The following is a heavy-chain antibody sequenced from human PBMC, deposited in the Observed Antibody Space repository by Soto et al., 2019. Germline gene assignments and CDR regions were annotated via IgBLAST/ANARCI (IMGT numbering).Heavy chain of an antibody. CDR3: ATRDYDILTGYLHI. Sequence: QAHLVQSGAEVRKPGASVKVSCQALEHTSTIYYIHWVRQARGQGLEWMGWINADSGDTTYAADFRGRVTFTRDTSTSTFHMELSRLRLDDTAMYFCATRDYDILTGYLHIWGQGTLIPVSS. CDR2: INADSGDT. CDR1: EHTSTIYY. J-gene: IGHJ1*01. D-gene: IGHD3-9*01. V-gene: IGHV1-2*02.